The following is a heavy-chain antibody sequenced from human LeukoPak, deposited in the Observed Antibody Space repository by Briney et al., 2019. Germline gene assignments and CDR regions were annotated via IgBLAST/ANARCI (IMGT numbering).Heavy chain of an antibody. CDR1: GFTFSSYS. V-gene: IGHV3-21*01. D-gene: IGHD5-12*01. Sequence: GGSLRLSCAASGFTFSSYSMNWVRQAPGKGLEWVSSISSSSSYIYYADSVKGRFTISRDNAKNSLYLQMNSLRAEDTAVYYCARVGRGYSGYVQKWGQGTLVTVSS. J-gene: IGHJ4*02. CDR3: ARVGRGYSGYVQK. CDR2: ISSSSSYI.